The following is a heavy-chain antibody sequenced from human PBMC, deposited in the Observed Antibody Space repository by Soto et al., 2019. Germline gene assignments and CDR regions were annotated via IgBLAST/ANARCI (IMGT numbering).Heavy chain of an antibody. D-gene: IGHD4-17*01. CDR3: AKDRTTVDFHSCMDV. J-gene: IGHJ6*02. CDR2: ISGGGGST. CDR1: GFTVSSYA. V-gene: IGHV3-23*01. Sequence: EVQLLESGGGLVQPGGSLRLSCAASGFTVSSYAMTWVRQAPGKGLEWVAVISGGGGSTYYADSVKGRFTISRDNSKNTLFLQINSLRAEDTAVYYCAKDRTTVDFHSCMDVWGQGTTVSVSS.